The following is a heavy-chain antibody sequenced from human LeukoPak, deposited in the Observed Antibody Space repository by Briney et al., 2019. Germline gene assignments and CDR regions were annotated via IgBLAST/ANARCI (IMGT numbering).Heavy chain of an antibody. D-gene: IGHD3-3*01. CDR3: AAQRGASLHDFWSTRLFDP. Sequence: SVKVSCKASGFTFPNSAMQWVRQARGQRLEWIGWIVLGAGNTVYSHKFHDRVTITRDISTNTAYMELDSMGSEDTAVYYCAAQRGASLHDFWSTRLFDPWGQGTLVTVSS. V-gene: IGHV1-58*02. CDR2: IVLGAGNT. J-gene: IGHJ5*02. CDR1: GFTFPNSA.